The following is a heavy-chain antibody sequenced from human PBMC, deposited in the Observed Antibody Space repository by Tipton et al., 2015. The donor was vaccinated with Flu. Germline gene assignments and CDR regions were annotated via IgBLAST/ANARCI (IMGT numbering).Heavy chain of an antibody. CDR1: GFTFSSYE. CDR2: ISSSGTTI. D-gene: IGHD6-13*01. Sequence: GSLRLSCAASGFTFSSYEMNWVRQAPGKGLEWASYISSSGTTIIYADSVKGRFTISRDNAKNSLYLQMNSLRAEDPAVYYCARGPWQQPHRGWFDPWGQGPLVTVSS. CDR3: ARGPWQQPHRGWFDP. J-gene: IGHJ5*02. V-gene: IGHV3-48*03.